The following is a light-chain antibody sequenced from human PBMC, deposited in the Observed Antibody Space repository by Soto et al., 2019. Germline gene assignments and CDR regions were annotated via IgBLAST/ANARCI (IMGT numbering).Light chain of an antibody. V-gene: IGLV2-11*01. CDR1: SSVVGGYNY. J-gene: IGLJ1*01. Sequence: QSVLTQPRSVSGSPGQSVTISCTGTSSVVGGYNYVSWYQQHPGKAPKLMIYDVSKRPSGVPDRFSGSKSGNTASLTISGLQAEDEADYYCCSYAGSYPYVFGTGNKVTVL. CDR2: DVS. CDR3: CSYAGSYPYV.